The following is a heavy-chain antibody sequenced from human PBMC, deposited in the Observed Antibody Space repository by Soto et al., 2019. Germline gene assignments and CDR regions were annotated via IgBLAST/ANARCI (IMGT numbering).Heavy chain of an antibody. CDR3: AKDGIAAAGTLTH. V-gene: IGHV3-30*18. D-gene: IGHD6-13*01. CDR1: GFTFSSYG. CDR2: ISYDGSNK. Sequence: GGSLRLSCAASGFTFSSYGMHWVRQAPGKGLEWVAVISYDGSNKYYADSVKGRFTISRDNSKNTLYLQMNSLRAEDTAVYYCAKDGIAAAGTLTHWGRGTLVTVSS. J-gene: IGHJ4*02.